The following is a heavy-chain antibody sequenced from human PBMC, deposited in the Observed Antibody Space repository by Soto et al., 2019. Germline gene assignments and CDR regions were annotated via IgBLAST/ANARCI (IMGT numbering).Heavy chain of an antibody. J-gene: IGHJ4*02. Sequence: GGSLRLSCAASGFTFSSYAMSWVRQAPGKGLEWVSAISGSGGSTYYADSVKGRFTISRDNSKNTLYLQMNSLRAEDTAVYYCAKDQEAVVPAATDYWGQGTLVTVPQ. CDR3: AKDQEAVVPAATDY. D-gene: IGHD2-2*01. CDR1: GFTFSSYA. CDR2: ISGSGGST. V-gene: IGHV3-23*01.